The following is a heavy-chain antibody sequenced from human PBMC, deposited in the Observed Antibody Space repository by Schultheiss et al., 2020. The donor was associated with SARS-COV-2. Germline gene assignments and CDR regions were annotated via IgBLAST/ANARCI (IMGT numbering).Heavy chain of an antibody. J-gene: IGHJ6*02. Sequence: SQTLSLTCTVSGGSISSSSYYWGWIRQPPGKGLEWIGYIYYSGSTYYNPSLKSRVTISVDTSKNQFSLKLNSVTAADTAVYYCARATAGSRMGYYYYGMDVWGQGTTVTVSS. CDR3: ARATAGSRMGYYYYGMDV. V-gene: IGHV4-39*01. D-gene: IGHD1-1*01. CDR2: IYYSGST. CDR1: GGSISSSSYY.